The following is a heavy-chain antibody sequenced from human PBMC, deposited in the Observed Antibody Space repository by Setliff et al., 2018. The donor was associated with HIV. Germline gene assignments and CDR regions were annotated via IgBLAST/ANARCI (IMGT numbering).Heavy chain of an antibody. CDR3: AREDTTGYYSLSAFDI. D-gene: IGHD3-22*01. V-gene: IGHV4-34*01. CDR1: GGPLTDHY. Sequence: SETLSLTCAVHGGPLTDHYWSWIRQSPGKGLEWIGEINHSGRTKYNPSLKSRVTMSVDTSKNQFSLKLKSVTAADTAVYYCAREDTTGYYSLSAFDIWGQGTLVTVS. J-gene: IGHJ3*02. CDR2: INHSGRT.